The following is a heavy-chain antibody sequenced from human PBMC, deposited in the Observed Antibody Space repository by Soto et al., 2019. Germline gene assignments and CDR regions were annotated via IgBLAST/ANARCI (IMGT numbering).Heavy chain of an antibody. CDR3: ARYCSSTSCDHYFDY. CDR2: ISPYNGDT. V-gene: IGHV1-18*01. D-gene: IGHD2-2*01. J-gene: IGHJ4*02. CDR1: GYSFTNYD. Sequence: ASVKVSCKASGYSFTNYDISWVRQAPGQGLEWMGWISPYNGDTNYAQRLQGRVTMTTDTSTSTAYMELRSLRSDDTAVYYCARYCSSTSCDHYFDYWGQGTLVTVSS.